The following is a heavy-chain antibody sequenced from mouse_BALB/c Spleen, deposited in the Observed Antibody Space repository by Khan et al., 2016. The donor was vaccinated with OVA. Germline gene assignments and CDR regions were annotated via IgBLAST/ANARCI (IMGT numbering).Heavy chain of an antibody. CDR3: AKFTPDYYAMDY. CDR2: IWGDGNT. D-gene: IGHD1-1*01. J-gene: IGHJ4*01. CDR1: GFSLTSYG. V-gene: IGHV2-3*01. Sequence: QVQLKQSGPGLVAPSQSLSITCSISGFSLTSYGVNWVRQPPGKGLEWLGVIWGDGNTNYHSTLKSRLIITKDNSKRKVFLTLNSLQTDDTATYYCAKFTPDYYAMDYWGQGTSVTVSS.